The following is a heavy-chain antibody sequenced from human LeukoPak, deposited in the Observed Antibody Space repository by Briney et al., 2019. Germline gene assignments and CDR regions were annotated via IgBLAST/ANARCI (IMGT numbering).Heavy chain of an antibody. V-gene: IGHV3-9*01. Sequence: GGSLRLSCAASGFTFDDYAMHWVRQAPGKGLEWVSGISWNSGSIGYADSVKGRFTISRDNAKNSLYLQMNSLRAEDTALYYCAKVSGDYHAWDYFDYWGQGTLVTVSS. J-gene: IGHJ4*02. CDR2: ISWNSGSI. CDR1: GFTFDDYA. D-gene: IGHD2-21*02. CDR3: AKVSGDYHAWDYFDY.